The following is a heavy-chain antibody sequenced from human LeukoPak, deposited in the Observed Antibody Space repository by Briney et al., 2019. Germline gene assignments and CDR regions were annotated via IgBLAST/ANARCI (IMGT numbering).Heavy chain of an antibody. CDR2: IYYSGST. D-gene: IGHD1-14*01. V-gene: IGHV4-39*01. J-gene: IGHJ1*01. CDR1: DGSISSSSYY. CDR3: ARLEPEYQFQH. Sequence: SETLSLTCTVSDGSISSSSYYWGWIRQPPGKGLEWIGSIYYSGSTYYNPSLKSRVTISVDTSKNQFSLKLSSVTAADTAVYYCARLEPEYQFQHWGQGTLVTVSS.